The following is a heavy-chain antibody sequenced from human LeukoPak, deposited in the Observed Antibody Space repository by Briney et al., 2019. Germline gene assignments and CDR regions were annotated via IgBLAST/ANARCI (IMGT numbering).Heavy chain of an antibody. V-gene: IGHV4-59*01. D-gene: IGHD3-22*01. CDR3: ARLSGYSSGHYYSDY. J-gene: IGHJ4*02. CDR1: GGSISSDY. Sequence: ETLSLTCTVSGGSISSDYWSWIRQPPGKGLEWIGYIYYRGSTNYNPSLKSRVTISVDTSKNQFSLKLSSVTAADTAVYYCARLSGYSSGHYYSDYWGQGTLVTVSS. CDR2: IYYRGST.